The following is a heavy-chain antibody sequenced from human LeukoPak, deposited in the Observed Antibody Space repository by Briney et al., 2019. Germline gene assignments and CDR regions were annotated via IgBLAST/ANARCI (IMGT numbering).Heavy chain of an antibody. CDR2: IYYSGST. D-gene: IGHD3-9*01. CDR3: ARTYDILTGYYV. J-gene: IGHJ3*01. Sequence: SETLSLTCTVSGGSISSYYWSWIRQPPGKGLEWIGYIYYSGSTNYNPSLKSRVTISVDTSKNYISLNLSSVTAADTAVYYCARTYDILTGYYVWGQGTMVTVSS. CDR1: GGSISSYY. V-gene: IGHV4-59*01.